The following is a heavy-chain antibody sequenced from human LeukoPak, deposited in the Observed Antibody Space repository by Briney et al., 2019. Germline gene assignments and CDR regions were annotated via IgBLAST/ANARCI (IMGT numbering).Heavy chain of an antibody. J-gene: IGHJ4*02. CDR1: GFNFSSQW. CDR2: IKKDGGEI. V-gene: IGHV3-7*01. CDR3: ARDRRAASDPDY. D-gene: IGHD6-13*01. Sequence: GGSLRLSCAASGFNFSSQWMSWVRQPPGKGLEWVANIKKDGGEIFYAHYVKGRFTIFRDNAKNALYLQMSSLRGEDTALYYCARDRRAASDPDYWGQGTLVTVSS.